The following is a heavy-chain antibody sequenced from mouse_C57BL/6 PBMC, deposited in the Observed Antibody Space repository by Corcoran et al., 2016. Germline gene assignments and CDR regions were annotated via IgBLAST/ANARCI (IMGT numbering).Heavy chain of an antibody. CDR2: IYPGDGDT. V-gene: IGHV1-80*01. CDR1: GYAFSSHW. J-gene: IGHJ1*03. CDR3: ARYYYGSSQWYFDV. D-gene: IGHD1-1*01. Sequence: QVQLQQSGAELVKPGASVKISCKASGYAFSSHWMNWVKQRPGKGLEWIGQIYPGDGDTNYNGKFKGKATLTADKSSSTAYMQLSSLTSEDSAVYFCARYYYGSSQWYFDVWGTGTTVTVSS.